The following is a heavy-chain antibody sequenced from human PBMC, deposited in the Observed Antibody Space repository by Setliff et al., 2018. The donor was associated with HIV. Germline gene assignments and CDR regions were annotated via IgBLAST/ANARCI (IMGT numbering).Heavy chain of an antibody. V-gene: IGHV3-15*01. CDR1: GFTFSSHW. J-gene: IGHJ4*02. Sequence: GGSLRLSCAVSGFTFSSHWMVWVRQAPGKGLEWVGHIKSKTDGGTTDYAAPVKGRFTISRDDSKTTLYLQMNSLKTEDTAVYYCTTDLGSGRFSWNNNWGQGTLVTVSS. D-gene: IGHD1-26*01. CDR3: TTDLGSGRFSWNNN. CDR2: IKSKTDGGTT.